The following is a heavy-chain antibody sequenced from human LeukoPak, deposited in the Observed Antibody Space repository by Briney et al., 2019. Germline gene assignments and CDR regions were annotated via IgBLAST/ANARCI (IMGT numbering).Heavy chain of an antibody. J-gene: IGHJ3*02. V-gene: IGHV3-23*01. D-gene: IGHD6-6*01. Sequence: PGGSLRLSCAASGFTFSSYAMSWVRQAPGKGLEWVSAISGSGGSTYYADSVKGRFTISRDNSKNTLYLQMNSLRAEDTAVYYCAKGSLWEYSSLTGAFDIWGQGTMVTVSS. CDR2: ISGSGGST. CDR1: GFTFSSYA. CDR3: AKGSLWEYSSLTGAFDI.